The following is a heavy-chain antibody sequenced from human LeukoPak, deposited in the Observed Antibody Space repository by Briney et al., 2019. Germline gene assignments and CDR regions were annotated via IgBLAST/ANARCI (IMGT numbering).Heavy chain of an antibody. V-gene: IGHV3-23*01. CDR1: GFTFSSHA. CDR2: ISASGDGI. D-gene: IGHD6-13*01. CDR3: AKIPGGAAGNRVFDH. J-gene: IGHJ4*02. Sequence: HPGGSLRLSSAASGFTFSSHAMSWVRQAPGKGLERVSAISASGDGIYYTDSVKGRFIMSRDNSKDTLYLQMNSLRADDTAVYYCAKIPGGAAGNRVFDHWGQGALVTVSS.